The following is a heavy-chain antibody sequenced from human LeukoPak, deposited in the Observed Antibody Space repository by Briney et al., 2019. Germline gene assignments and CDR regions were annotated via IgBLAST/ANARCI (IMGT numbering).Heavy chain of an antibody. Sequence: GGSLRLSCGASGFTFSSYGMHWVRQAPGKGLEWVAFIRCDGSNKYYADSVKGRFTISRDNSKNTLYLQMNSQRAEDTAVYYCAKDRFVVVVPAAIGVDDAFDIWGQGTMVTFSS. V-gene: IGHV3-30*02. D-gene: IGHD2-2*02. CDR3: AKDRFVVVVPAAIGVDDAFDI. CDR1: GFTFSSYG. CDR2: IRCDGSNK. J-gene: IGHJ3*02.